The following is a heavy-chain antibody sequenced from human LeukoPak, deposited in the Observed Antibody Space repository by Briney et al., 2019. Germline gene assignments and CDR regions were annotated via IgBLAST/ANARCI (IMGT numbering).Heavy chain of an antibody. CDR2: IYYGGST. V-gene: IGHV4-59*01. CDR1: GGSISSYY. J-gene: IGHJ4*02. CDR3: ARVYYGSGSPDY. D-gene: IGHD3-10*01. Sequence: SETLSLTCTVSGGSISSYYWSWIRQPPGKGLEWIGYIYYGGSTNYNPSLKSRVTISVDTSKNQFSLNLSSVTAADTAVYYCARVYYGSGSPDYWGQGTLVTVSS.